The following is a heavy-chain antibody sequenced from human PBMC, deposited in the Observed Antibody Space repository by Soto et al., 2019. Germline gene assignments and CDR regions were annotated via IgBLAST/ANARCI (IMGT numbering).Heavy chain of an antibody. Sequence: SETLSLTCTVSGGSISSSSYYWGWIRKPPGKGLEWIGSIYYSGSTYYNPSLKSRVTISVDTSKNQFSLKLSSVTAADTAMYYCARLSIVGATSLFDYWGQGTLVTVSS. CDR2: IYYSGST. D-gene: IGHD1-26*01. J-gene: IGHJ4*02. CDR3: ARLSIVGATSLFDY. V-gene: IGHV4-39*01. CDR1: GGSISSSSYY.